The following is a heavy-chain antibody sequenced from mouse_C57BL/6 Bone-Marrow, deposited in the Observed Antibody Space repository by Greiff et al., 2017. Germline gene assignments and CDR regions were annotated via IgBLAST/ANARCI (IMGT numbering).Heavy chain of an antibody. Sequence: EVHLVESGGGLVQPGGSLKLSCAASGFTFSDYYMYWVRQTPEKRLEWVAYISNGGGSTYYPDTVKGRFTISRDNAKNTLYLQMSRLKSEDTAMYYCASPYYGNYDAMDYWGQGTSVTVSS. V-gene: IGHV5-12*01. D-gene: IGHD2-10*01. J-gene: IGHJ4*01. CDR2: ISNGGGST. CDR3: ASPYYGNYDAMDY. CDR1: GFTFSDYY.